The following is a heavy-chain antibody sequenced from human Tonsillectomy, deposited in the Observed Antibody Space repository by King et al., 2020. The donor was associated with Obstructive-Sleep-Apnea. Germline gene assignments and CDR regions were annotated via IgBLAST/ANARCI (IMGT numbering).Heavy chain of an antibody. Sequence: VQLVESGGGLVQPGRSLRLSCAASGFTFDDYAMHWVRQAPGKGLELVSGISWNSGSIGYADSEKGRFTISRDNAKNSLYLQMNSLRAEDTALYYCAKDVVVAASYAFDIWGQGTMVTVSS. J-gene: IGHJ3*02. CDR2: ISWNSGSI. CDR3: AKDVVVAASYAFDI. CDR1: GFTFDDYA. V-gene: IGHV3-9*01. D-gene: IGHD2-15*01.